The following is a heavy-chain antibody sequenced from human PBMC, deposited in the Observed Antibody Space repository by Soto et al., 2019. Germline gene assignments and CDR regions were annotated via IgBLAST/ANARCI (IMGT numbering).Heavy chain of an antibody. CDR2: INHSGST. D-gene: IGHD3-9*01. V-gene: IGHV4-34*01. J-gene: IGHJ3*02. Sequence: SVTMCHSCAVDGGSFSGYYWSWISQPPGKGLEWIGEINHSGSTNYNPSLKSRVTISVDTSKNQFSLKLSSVTAADTAVYYCARAYYDILTVYDAFDIWGQGTMVTVSS. CDR1: GGSFSGYY. CDR3: ARAYYDILTVYDAFDI.